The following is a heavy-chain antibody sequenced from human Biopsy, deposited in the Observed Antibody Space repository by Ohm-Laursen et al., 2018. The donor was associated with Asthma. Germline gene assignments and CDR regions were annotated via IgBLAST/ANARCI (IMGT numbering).Heavy chain of an antibody. V-gene: IGHV3-7*01. J-gene: IGHJ5*02. CDR3: ARDGRWFDP. CDR1: GRHFGSYN. CDR2: IKQDGSEK. Sequence: SLRLSCTAFGRHFGSYNMHWARQAPGKGLEWVANIKQDGSEKYYVDSVKGRFSTSRDNAKNSLYLQMNSLRVEDTAVYYCARDGRWFDPWGQGTLVTASS.